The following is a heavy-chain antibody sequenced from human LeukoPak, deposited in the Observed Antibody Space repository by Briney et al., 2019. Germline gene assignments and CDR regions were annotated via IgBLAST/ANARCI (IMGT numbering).Heavy chain of an antibody. J-gene: IGHJ5*02. Sequence: SETLSLTCAVSGGSISSSSSNCWTWVRQPPGKGLEWIGYIYYSGSTYYNPSLKSRVTISVDTSKNQFSLKLSSVTAADTAVYYCARGYYYDSSGYYYANWFDPWGQGTLVTVSS. CDR1: GGSISSSSSNC. D-gene: IGHD3-22*01. V-gene: IGHV4-30-4*01. CDR3: ARGYYYDSSGYYYANWFDP. CDR2: IYYSGST.